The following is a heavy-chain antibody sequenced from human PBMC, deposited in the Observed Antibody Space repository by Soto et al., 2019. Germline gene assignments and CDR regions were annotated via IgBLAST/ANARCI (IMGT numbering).Heavy chain of an antibody. V-gene: IGHV5-10-1*01. Sequence: PGESLKISCKGSGYSFTSYWISWVRQMPGKGLEWMGRIDPSDSYTNYSPSFQGHVTISADKSISTAYLQWSSLKASDTAMYYCARRYGCSGGSCYLYDYWGQGTLVTASS. D-gene: IGHD2-15*01. CDR1: GYSFTSYW. J-gene: IGHJ4*02. CDR3: ARRYGCSGGSCYLYDY. CDR2: IDPSDSYT.